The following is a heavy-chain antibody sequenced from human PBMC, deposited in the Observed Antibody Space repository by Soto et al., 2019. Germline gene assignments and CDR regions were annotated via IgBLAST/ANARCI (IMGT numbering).Heavy chain of an antibody. CDR2: ISDSGGTV. J-gene: IGHJ6*02. CDR1: GFTFSSYE. Sequence: GGSLRLSCAASGFTFSSYEMNWVRQAPGQGLEWVSYISDSGGTVYYADSVKGRFTVSRDNAQNSVYLQMNSLRTEDTAVYYCARDLLHYDFWSGYSAYFYYGIDVWGPGTTVTVYS. V-gene: IGHV3-48*03. D-gene: IGHD3-3*01. CDR3: ARDLLHYDFWSGYSAYFYYGIDV.